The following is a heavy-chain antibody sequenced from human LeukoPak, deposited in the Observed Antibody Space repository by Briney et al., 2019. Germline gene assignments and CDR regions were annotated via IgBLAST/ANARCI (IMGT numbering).Heavy chain of an antibody. D-gene: IGHD6-19*01. V-gene: IGHV3-64*01. CDR3: ARDSETVTSTSSWFDP. Sequence: PGGSLRLSCAASGFTFSSYAMHWVRQAPGKGLEYVSAISSNGGSTYYANSVKGRFTISRDNSKNTLYLQMGSLRAEDMAVYYCARDSETVTSTSSWFDPWGQGTLVTVSS. CDR1: GFTFSSYA. J-gene: IGHJ5*02. CDR2: ISSNGGST.